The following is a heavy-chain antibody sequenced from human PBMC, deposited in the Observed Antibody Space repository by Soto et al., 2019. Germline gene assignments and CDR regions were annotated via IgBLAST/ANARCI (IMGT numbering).Heavy chain of an antibody. D-gene: IGHD2-2*01. CDR1: GYTFTGNY. CDR2: INPTTGDT. CDR3: ARGYCSSIGCSHYFDY. J-gene: IGHJ4*02. V-gene: IGHV1-2*02. Sequence: QVQLVQSGAEVKKPGASVKVSCKASGYTFTGNYMHWVRQAPGQGLEWMALINPTTGDTKYAQKFQGRVTMIWDTAISTAYMELRRLRSDDTAIYFCARGYCSSIGCSHYFDYWGQGTLVTVSS.